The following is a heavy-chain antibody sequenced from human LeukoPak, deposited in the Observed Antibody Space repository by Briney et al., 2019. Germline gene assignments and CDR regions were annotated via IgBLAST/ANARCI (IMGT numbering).Heavy chain of an antibody. V-gene: IGHV1-69*05. CDR1: GGTFSSYA. CDR2: IIPIFGTA. J-gene: IGHJ3*01. D-gene: IGHD3-10*01. CDR3: AKIPKLLWFGEGKDAFHV. Sequence: SVKVSCKASGGTFSSYAISWVRQAPGQGLEWMGGIIPIFGTANYAQKFQGRVTITTDESTSTAYMELSSLRSEDTAVYYCAKIPKLLWFGEGKDAFHVWGQGTMVTVSS.